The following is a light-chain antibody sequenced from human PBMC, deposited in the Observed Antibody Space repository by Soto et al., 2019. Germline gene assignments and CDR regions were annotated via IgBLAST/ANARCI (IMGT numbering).Light chain of an antibody. CDR3: QQGYKIPPFT. CDR1: QSISDY. CDR2: ATS. Sequence: DIQMTQSPSSLSASVGDRVTITCRASQSISDYLNWYQQKPGKAPRLLIYATSTLQSGVPSRFSGSGSGTDVTLTISSLQPEDFATYYCQQGYKIPPFTFGPGTKVDLK. J-gene: IGKJ3*01. V-gene: IGKV1-39*01.